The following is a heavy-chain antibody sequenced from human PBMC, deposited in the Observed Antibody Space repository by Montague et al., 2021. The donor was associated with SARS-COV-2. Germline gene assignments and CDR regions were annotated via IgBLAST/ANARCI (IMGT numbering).Heavy chain of an antibody. CDR1: GFTFSSYE. Sequence: SLRLSCAASGFTFSSYEMNWVRQAPGKGLEWVSYISSSGSTIYYADSVKGRFTISRDNAKNSLYLQMNSLRAEDTAVYYCASLNYYDSSGYYSGGTPDEYFQNWGQGTLVTVSS. D-gene: IGHD3-22*01. V-gene: IGHV3-48*03. J-gene: IGHJ1*01. CDR3: ASLNYYDSSGYYSGGTPDEYFQN. CDR2: ISSSGSTI.